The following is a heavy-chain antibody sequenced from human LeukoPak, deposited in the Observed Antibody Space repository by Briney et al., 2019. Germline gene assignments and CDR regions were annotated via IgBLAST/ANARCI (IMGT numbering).Heavy chain of an antibody. D-gene: IGHD3-10*01. CDR3: ARDTHDYYGSGNWFDP. J-gene: IGHJ5*02. CDR1: GGSISSGSYY. Sequence: SQTLSLTCTVSGGSISSGSYYWSWIRQPAGKGLEWIGRIYTSGSTNYNPSLKSRVTISVDTSKNQFSLKLSSVTAADTAVYYCARDTHDYYGSGNWFDPWAREPWSPSPQ. V-gene: IGHV4-61*02. CDR2: IYTSGST.